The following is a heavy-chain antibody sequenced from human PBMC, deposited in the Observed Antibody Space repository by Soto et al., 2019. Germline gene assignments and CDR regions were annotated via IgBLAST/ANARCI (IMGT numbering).Heavy chain of an antibody. CDR1: EFTISTHS. CDR2: ISYDGNNK. J-gene: IGHJ6*02. Sequence: LIPCYASSEFTISTHSTHGRRHTQGKTVELVSVISYDGNNKYYPDSVKGLFTMSRDNSKNTLYLQMNSLRAEDTALYYSEKDLFAYNYGYYYYYALDVWAQGPT. CDR3: EKDLFAYNYGYYYYYALDV. D-gene: IGHD5-18*01. V-gene: IGHV3-30*18.